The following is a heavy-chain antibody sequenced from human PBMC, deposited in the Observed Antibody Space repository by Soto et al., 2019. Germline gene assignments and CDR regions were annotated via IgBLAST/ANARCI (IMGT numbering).Heavy chain of an antibody. Sequence: ASVKVSCKVSGNTLSGLPMHWVRQAPGKGLEWMGSLDYEEGERNFAHRFQGRVTVTEDTSTDTAYMDLSGLKASDTAIYYCTKGATSPFDSWGQGTRVTVSS. CDR3: TKGATSPFDS. CDR2: LDYEEGER. V-gene: IGHV1-24*01. D-gene: IGHD3-16*01. CDR1: GNTLSGLP. J-gene: IGHJ4*02.